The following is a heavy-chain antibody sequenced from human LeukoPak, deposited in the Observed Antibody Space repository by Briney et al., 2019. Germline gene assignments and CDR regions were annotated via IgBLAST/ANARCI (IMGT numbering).Heavy chain of an antibody. D-gene: IGHD4-17*01. CDR1: GGYISSGSYY. CDR2: IYTSGST. J-gene: IGHJ4*02. V-gene: IGHV4-61*02. CDR3: ARHDYGDYPVRDY. Sequence: PSETLSLTCTVSGGYISSGSYYWSWIRQPAGKEPEWIGRIYTSGSTNYNPSLKSRVTISVDTSKNQFSLKLSSVTAAHTAVYYCARHDYGDYPVRDYWGQGTLVTVSS.